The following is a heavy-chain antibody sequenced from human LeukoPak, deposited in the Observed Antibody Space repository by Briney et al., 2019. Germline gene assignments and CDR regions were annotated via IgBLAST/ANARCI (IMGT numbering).Heavy chain of an antibody. CDR2: IKQDGSEK. V-gene: IGHV3-7*01. Sequence: GGSLRLSCAASGFTFSSHWMSWVRQAPGKGLEWVANIKQDGSEKYYVDSVKGRFTISRDNAKNSLYLQMNSLRAEDTAVYYCARVPDFWSGYPTYYYYYYMDVWGKGTTVTVSS. CDR1: GFTFSSHW. D-gene: IGHD3-3*01. CDR3: ARVPDFWSGYPTYYYYYYMDV. J-gene: IGHJ6*03.